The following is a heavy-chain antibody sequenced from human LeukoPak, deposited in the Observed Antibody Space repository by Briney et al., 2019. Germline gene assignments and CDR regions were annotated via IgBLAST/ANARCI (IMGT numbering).Heavy chain of an antibody. CDR3: ARSRSPLYDSSGYYFDY. CDR1: GGSISSGGYY. D-gene: IGHD3-22*01. CDR2: VYYSGST. Sequence: SETLSLTCTVSGGSISSGGYYWSWIRQHPGKGLEWIVYVYYSGSTYYNPSLKSRVTISVDTSKNQFSLKLSSVTAADTAVYYCARSRSPLYDSSGYYFDYWGQGTLVTVSS. J-gene: IGHJ4*02. V-gene: IGHV4-31*03.